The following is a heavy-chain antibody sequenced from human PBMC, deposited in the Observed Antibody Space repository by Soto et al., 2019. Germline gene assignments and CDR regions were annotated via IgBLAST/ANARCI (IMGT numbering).Heavy chain of an antibody. V-gene: IGHV3-23*01. J-gene: IGHJ4*02. CDR3: AKDSRFLEWLLENYFDY. Sequence: GGSLRLSCAASGFTFSSYAMSWVRQAPGKGLEWVSAISGSGGSTYYADSVKGRFTISRDNSKNTLYLQMNSLRAEDTAVYYCAKDSRFLEWLLENYFDYWGQGTLVTVSS. CDR2: ISGSGGST. D-gene: IGHD3-3*01. CDR1: GFTFSSYA.